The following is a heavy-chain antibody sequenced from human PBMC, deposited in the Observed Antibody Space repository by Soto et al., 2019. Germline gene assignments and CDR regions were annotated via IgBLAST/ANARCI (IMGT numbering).Heavy chain of an antibody. J-gene: IGHJ6*02. Sequence: GGSLRLSCAASGFTFSDYYMSWIRQAPGKGLEWVSYMSSSGSTIYYADSVKGRFTISRDNAKNSLYLQMNSLRAEDTAVYYCAREELRFLEWSPNFGMDVWGQGTTVTVSS. CDR2: MSSSGSTI. D-gene: IGHD3-3*01. CDR1: GFTFSDYY. CDR3: AREELRFLEWSPNFGMDV. V-gene: IGHV3-11*04.